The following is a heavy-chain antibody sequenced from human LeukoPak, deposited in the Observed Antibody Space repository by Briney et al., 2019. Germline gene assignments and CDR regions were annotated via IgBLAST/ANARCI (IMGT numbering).Heavy chain of an antibody. CDR2: ISSFSSTI. Sequence: PGGSLRLSCAASGFTFWSYSINWVRQAPGKGLEWVSYISSFSSTIYYADSVKGRFTISRDNAKNSLYLQMNSLRDEDTAVYYCASGSYGAVDYWGQGTLVTISS. CDR3: ASGSYGAVDY. CDR1: GFTFWSYS. D-gene: IGHD4/OR15-4a*01. V-gene: IGHV3-48*02. J-gene: IGHJ4*02.